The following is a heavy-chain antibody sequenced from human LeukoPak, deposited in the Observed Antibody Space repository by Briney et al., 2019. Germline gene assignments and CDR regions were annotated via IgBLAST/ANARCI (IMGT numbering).Heavy chain of an antibody. V-gene: IGHV3-48*02. CDR3: AGGPTNYYYSMY. CDR1: GFTFTSYS. Sequence: GGSLRLSCVASGFTFTSYSMNWVRQAPGKGLEWVSYISSSSSTIDYADSVKGRFAISRDRAKNSLYLQMNSLRDEDTAVYYCAGGPTNYYYSMYWGQGTLVTVSS. CDR2: ISSSSSTI. J-gene: IGHJ4*02. D-gene: IGHD3-16*01.